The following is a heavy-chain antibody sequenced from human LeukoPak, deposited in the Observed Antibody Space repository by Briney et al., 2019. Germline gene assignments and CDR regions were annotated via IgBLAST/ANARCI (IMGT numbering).Heavy chain of an antibody. Sequence: ASVKVSCKASGDTFTTYDVNWVRQATGQGLEWMGWLNPNSGNTGYVQKFQGRVTMTMNTSISTAYMELTSLTSEDTAVYYCARSTLGARRKYDYWGQATLVTVSS. V-gene: IGHV1-8*01. D-gene: IGHD1-26*01. CDR1: GDTFTTYD. CDR2: LNPNSGNT. CDR3: ARSTLGARRKYDY. J-gene: IGHJ4*02.